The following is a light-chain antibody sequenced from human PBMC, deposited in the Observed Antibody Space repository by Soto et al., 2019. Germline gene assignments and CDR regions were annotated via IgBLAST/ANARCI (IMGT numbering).Light chain of an antibody. CDR2: GAS. Sequence: EIVLRQSPGTLSLSPGEGATLSCRASQSVSSSYLAWYQQKPGQAPRLLIYGASSRATGIPDRFSGSGSGTDFTLTISRLEPEDFAVYYCQQYGSSPRTFGQGTKVDIK. J-gene: IGKJ1*01. V-gene: IGKV3-20*01. CDR1: QSVSSSY. CDR3: QQYGSSPRT.